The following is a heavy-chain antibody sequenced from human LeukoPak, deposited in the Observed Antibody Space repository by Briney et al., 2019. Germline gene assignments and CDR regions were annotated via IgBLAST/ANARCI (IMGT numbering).Heavy chain of an antibody. Sequence: PSQTLSLTCTVSGGSISSSNWWSWVRQPPGKGLEWIGEIYHSGSTNYNPSLKSRVTISVDKSKNQFSLKLSSVTAADTAVYYCARLYILTGYYLWDYWGQGTQVTVSS. V-gene: IGHV4-4*02. J-gene: IGHJ4*02. CDR1: GGSISSSNW. CDR3: ARLYILTGYYLWDY. CDR2: IYHSGST. D-gene: IGHD3-9*01.